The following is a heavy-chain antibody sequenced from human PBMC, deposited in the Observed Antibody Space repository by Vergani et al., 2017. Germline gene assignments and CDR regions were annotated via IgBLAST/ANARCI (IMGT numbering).Heavy chain of an antibody. CDR2: INSDGNST. Sequence: VQLVESGGGLVQPGGSLRLPCTASGFTFSNYWMQWARQAPGKGLMWVSRINSDGNSTSYADSVKGRFTISRDNGQSYLYLDMDNLRVEDTAVYFCAKEFCGTGNCYGWNHLEVWGEGTSVTVSS. CDR1: GFTFSNYW. V-gene: IGHV3-74*01. CDR3: AKEFCGTGNCYGWNHLEV. D-gene: IGHD1-1*01. J-gene: IGHJ6*04.